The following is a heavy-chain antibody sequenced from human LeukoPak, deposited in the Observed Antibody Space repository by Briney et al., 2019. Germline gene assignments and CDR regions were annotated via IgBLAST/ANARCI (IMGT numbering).Heavy chain of an antibody. D-gene: IGHD6-19*01. CDR2: INPNSGGA. Sequence: GASVKVSCKASGYTFTDYHLHWVRQAPGQGLEWMGWINPNSGGANSAQKFQGRVTMTRDTSISTAYMELSSLTSDDTAVYYCARTVPGEPFDSWGQGTLLTVSS. CDR3: ARTVPGEPFDS. J-gene: IGHJ4*02. CDR1: GYTFTDYH. V-gene: IGHV1-2*02.